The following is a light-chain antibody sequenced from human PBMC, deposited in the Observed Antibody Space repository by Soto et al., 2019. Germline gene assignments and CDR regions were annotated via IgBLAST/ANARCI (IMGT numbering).Light chain of an antibody. CDR3: GTWDSSLSAGV. CDR2: ENN. J-gene: IGLJ1*01. Sequence: QSVLTQPPSVSAAPGQRVTISCSGTSSNIGHNYVSWYQHRPGTAPKLLIYENNKRPSGLPDRFSGSKSGTSATLGITGLQTGDEADYYCGTWDSSLSAGVLGSGTNLTVL. CDR1: SSNIGHNY. V-gene: IGLV1-51*02.